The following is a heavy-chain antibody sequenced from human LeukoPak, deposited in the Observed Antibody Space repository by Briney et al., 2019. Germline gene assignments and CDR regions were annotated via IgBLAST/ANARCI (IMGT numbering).Heavy chain of an antibody. Sequence: ASVKVSCKASGGTFSSYAVSWVRQAPRQGLEWMGGIIPIFGTANYAQKFQGRVTITTDESTSTAYIELSSLRSEDTAVYYCARDPIRDGYKERGYAWFDPWGQGTLVTVSS. J-gene: IGHJ5*02. CDR1: GGTFSSYA. D-gene: IGHD5-24*01. CDR3: ARDPIRDGYKERGYAWFDP. CDR2: IIPIFGTA. V-gene: IGHV1-69*05.